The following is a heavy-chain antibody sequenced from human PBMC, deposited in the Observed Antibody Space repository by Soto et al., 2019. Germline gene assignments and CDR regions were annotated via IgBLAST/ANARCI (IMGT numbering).Heavy chain of an antibody. D-gene: IGHD3-3*01. V-gene: IGHV3-30-3*01. J-gene: IGHJ5*02. CDR2: ISYDGSNK. Sequence: QVQLVESGGGVVQPGRSLRLSCAASGFTFSSYAMHWVRQAPGKGLEWVAVISYDGSNKYYADSVKGRFTISRDNSKNTLYLQMNSLRAEDTAVYYCARDLMYYDFTGWFDPWGQGTLVTVSS. CDR3: ARDLMYYDFTGWFDP. CDR1: GFTFSSYA.